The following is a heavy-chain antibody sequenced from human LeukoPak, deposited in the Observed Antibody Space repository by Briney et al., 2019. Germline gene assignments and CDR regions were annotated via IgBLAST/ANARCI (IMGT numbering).Heavy chain of an antibody. CDR3: ARGYSSSQADDYYFDY. D-gene: IGHD6-13*01. J-gene: IGHJ4*02. CDR1: GFTFSSYD. CDR2: IGTAGDT. V-gene: IGHV3-13*01. Sequence: PGGSLRLSCAASGFTFSSYDMHWVRQATGKGLECVSAIGTAGDTYYPGSVKGRFTISRENAKNSLYLQMNSLRAGDTAVYYCARGYSSSQADDYYFDYWGQGTLVTVSS.